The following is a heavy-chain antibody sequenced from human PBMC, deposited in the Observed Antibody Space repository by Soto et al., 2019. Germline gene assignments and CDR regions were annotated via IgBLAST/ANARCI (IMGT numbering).Heavy chain of an antibody. CDR1: GFNFGNNW. V-gene: IGHV3-74*01. CDR3: APAEVDY. CDR2: MNSDGRTT. Sequence: EVQLVESGGGLVQPGGSLRLSCAASGFNFGNNWMHWVRQAPGKGLEWVSRMNSDGRTTNYADSVKGRFTVSRDHAKNPLYLQMNSLRAEDTAVYYCAPAEVDYWGPGTLVTVSS. J-gene: IGHJ4*02.